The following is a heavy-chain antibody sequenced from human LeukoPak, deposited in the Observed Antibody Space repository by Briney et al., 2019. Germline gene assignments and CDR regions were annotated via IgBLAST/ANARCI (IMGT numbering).Heavy chain of an antibody. CDR1: GGSISSGGYY. J-gene: IGHJ4*02. V-gene: IGHV4-31*03. CDR2: IYYSGST. D-gene: IGHD1-1*01. Sequence: ASQTLSLTCTVSGGSISSGGYYWSWIRQHPGKGQEWIGYIYYSGSTYYNPSLKSRVTISVDTSKNQFSLKLSSVTAADTAVYYCARGDLEAGIFDYWGQGTLVTVSS. CDR3: ARGDLEAGIFDY.